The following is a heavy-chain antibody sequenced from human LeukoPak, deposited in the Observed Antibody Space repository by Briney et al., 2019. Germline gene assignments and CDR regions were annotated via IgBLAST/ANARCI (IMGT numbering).Heavy chain of an antibody. J-gene: IGHJ4*02. CDR2: ISYDGSNR. Sequence: GGSLRLSCAASGFTFSSYAMHWVRQAPGKGLEWVAVISYDGSNRYYGDSVKGRFTISRDNSKNTLYVQMNSLRAEDTAVYYCARDSGYEGGWDFVYWGQGTLVTVSS. V-gene: IGHV3-30-3*01. D-gene: IGHD5-12*01. CDR1: GFTFSSYA. CDR3: ARDSGYEGGWDFVY.